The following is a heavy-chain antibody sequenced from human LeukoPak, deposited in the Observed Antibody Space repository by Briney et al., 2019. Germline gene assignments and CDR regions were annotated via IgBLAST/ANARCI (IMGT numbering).Heavy chain of an antibody. D-gene: IGHD3-3*01. J-gene: IGHJ4*02. CDR2: ISSSSSTI. V-gene: IGHV3-48*01. CDR1: GFTFSSYS. Sequence: PGGSLRLSCAASGFTFSSYSMNWVRQAPGKGLEWVSYISSSSSTIYYADSVKGRFTISRDNAKNSLYLQMNSLRAEDTAVYYCARDSYYDFWSVCYFDYWGQGTLVTVSS. CDR3: ARDSYYDFWSVCYFDY.